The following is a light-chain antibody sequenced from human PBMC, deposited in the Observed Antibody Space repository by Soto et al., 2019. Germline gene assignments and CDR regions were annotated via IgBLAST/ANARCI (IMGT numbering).Light chain of an antibody. CDR3: SSFTGSTTLVV. V-gene: IGLV2-14*01. CDR2: EVS. Sequence: QSALTQPASVSGSPGQSITISCTGTSSDVGAYDYVSWYQQHPGKAPKLMIFEVSNRPSGVSYRFSGSKSGNTASLTISGLQAEDEADYYCSSFTGSTTLVVFGGGTKVTVL. J-gene: IGLJ2*01. CDR1: SSDVGAYDY.